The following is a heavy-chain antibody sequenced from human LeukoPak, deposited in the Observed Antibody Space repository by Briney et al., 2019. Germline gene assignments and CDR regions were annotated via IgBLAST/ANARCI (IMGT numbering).Heavy chain of an antibody. CDR3: ARARLAAAGAYMDV. Sequence: ASVKDSCKASGYTFTGYYMHWVRQAPGQGLEWMGRINPNSGGTNYAQKFQGRVTMTRDTSISTAYMELSRLRSDDTAVYYCARARLAAAGAYMDVWGQGTTVTVSS. CDR1: GYTFTGYY. J-gene: IGHJ6*02. V-gene: IGHV1-2*06. D-gene: IGHD6-13*01. CDR2: INPNSGGT.